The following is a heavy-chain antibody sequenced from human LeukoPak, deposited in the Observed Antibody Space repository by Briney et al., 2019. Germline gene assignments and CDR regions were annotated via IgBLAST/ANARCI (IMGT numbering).Heavy chain of an antibody. CDR1: GGSISSYY. J-gene: IGHJ4*02. D-gene: IGHD5-24*01. CDR2: IYYSGST. V-gene: IGHV4-59*01. CDR3: ARVRDGYNPTLDY. Sequence: PSETLPLTCTVSGGSISSYYWSWIRQPPGKGLEWIGYIYYSGSTNYNPSLKSRVTISVDTSKNQFSLKLSSVTAADTAVYYCARVRDGYNPTLDYWGQGTLVTVSS.